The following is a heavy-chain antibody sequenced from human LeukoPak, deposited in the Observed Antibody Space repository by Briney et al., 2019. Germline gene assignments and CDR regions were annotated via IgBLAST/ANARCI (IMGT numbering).Heavy chain of an antibody. CDR2: ISSSSSTI. CDR1: GLTFSSYS. CDR3: AREAYGGAIDY. D-gene: IGHD4-23*01. V-gene: IGHV3-48*01. Sequence: PGGSLRLSCAASGLTFSSYSMNWVRQAPGKGLEWVSYISSSSSTIYYADSVKGRFTISRDNAKNSLYLQMNSLRAEDTAVYYCAREAYGGAIDYWGQGTLVTVSS. J-gene: IGHJ4*02.